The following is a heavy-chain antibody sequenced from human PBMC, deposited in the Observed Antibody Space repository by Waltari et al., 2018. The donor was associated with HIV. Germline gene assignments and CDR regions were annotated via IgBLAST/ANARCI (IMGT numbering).Heavy chain of an antibody. D-gene: IGHD2-21*02. CDR1: GFSRENYA. V-gene: IGHV3-9*01. Sequence: EVQLVQSGGGLVQSGRSLRLPCVASGFSRENYARSWLRPGPGKCLEWISGISWNSATTTYADAVRGRFTISRDNDKNSLYLHSNSVKEGDTAFYYCAKAQAVVTAAIFGMDVWGQGTTVTVSS. CDR3: AKAQAVVTAAIFGMDV. CDR2: ISWNSATT. J-gene: IGHJ6*02.